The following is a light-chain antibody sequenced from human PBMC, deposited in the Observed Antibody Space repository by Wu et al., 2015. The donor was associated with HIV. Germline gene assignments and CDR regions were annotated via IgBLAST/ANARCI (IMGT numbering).Light chain of an antibody. CDR3: QHYGNSPPYT. CDR2: GTS. V-gene: IGKV3-20*01. J-gene: IGKJ2*01. Sequence: VVLTQSPGTLSLSPGERATLSCRASQSISSTSLVWYQQKPGQAPSLLIYGTSSRAAGIPDRFSGRGSGTDFTLTISRLEPEDFAVYYCQHYGNSPPYTFGQGTKLE. CDR1: QSISSTS.